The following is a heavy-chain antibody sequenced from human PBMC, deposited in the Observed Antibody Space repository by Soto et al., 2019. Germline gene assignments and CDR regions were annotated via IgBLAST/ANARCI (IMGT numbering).Heavy chain of an antibody. V-gene: IGHV2-70*01. Sequence: SGPTLVNPTQPLTLTCTFSGFSLSTSGMCVSWIRQPPGKALEWLALIDWDDDKYYSTSLKTRLTISKDTSKNQVVLTMTNMDPVDTATYYCARGVVTAPNDAFDIWGQGTMVTVSS. D-gene: IGHD2-21*02. CDR1: GFSLSTSGMC. J-gene: IGHJ3*02. CDR2: IDWDDDK. CDR3: ARGVVTAPNDAFDI.